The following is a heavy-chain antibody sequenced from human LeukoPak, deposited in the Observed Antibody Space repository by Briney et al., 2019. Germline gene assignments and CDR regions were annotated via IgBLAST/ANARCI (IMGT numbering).Heavy chain of an antibody. V-gene: IGHV4-39*07. CDR1: GGSISSSSYY. CDR2: IYYSGST. Sequence: SETLSLTCTVSGGSISSSSYYWGWIRQPPGKGLEWIGSIYYSGSTYYNPSLKSRVTISVDTSKNQFSLKLSSVTAADTAVYYCARGPPFALGAFDIWGQGTMVTVSS. J-gene: IGHJ3*02. CDR3: ARGPPFALGAFDI.